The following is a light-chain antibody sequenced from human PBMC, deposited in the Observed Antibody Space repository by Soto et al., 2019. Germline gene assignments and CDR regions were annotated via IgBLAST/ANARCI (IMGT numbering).Light chain of an antibody. CDR1: QSISANF. CDR2: SAS. Sequence: EIVLTQSPGTLSLSPGERATLSCRASQSISANFLTWYQQKPGQAPRLLIYSASTRATGIPDRFSGSGSGTDFTLTISRLEPEDFAAYYCQQYGSSFPYTFGPGTKLQIK. CDR3: QQYGSSFPYT. J-gene: IGKJ2*01. V-gene: IGKV3-20*01.